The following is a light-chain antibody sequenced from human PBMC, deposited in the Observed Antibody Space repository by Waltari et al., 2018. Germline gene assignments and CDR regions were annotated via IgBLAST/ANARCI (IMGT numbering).Light chain of an antibody. CDR1: SSDVGTYDY. CDR3: SSYTTSSTVYV. V-gene: IGLV2-14*03. CDR2: DVT. Sequence: QSALTQPASVSGSPGQSITISCTGTSSDVGTYDYVSWYQQHPGKAPKTMIYDVTKRPPGMPNGFPGSKSGNTASRPISGLQAEDEADYYCSSYTTSSTVYVFGTGTKVTVL. J-gene: IGLJ1*01.